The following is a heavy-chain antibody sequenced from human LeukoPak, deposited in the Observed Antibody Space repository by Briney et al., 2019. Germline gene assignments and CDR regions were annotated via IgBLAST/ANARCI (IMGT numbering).Heavy chain of an antibody. CDR2: FDPEDGET. Sequence: ASVKVSCKVSGYTLTELSMHWVRQAPGKGLEWMGGFDPEDGETIYAQKFQGRVTMTEDTSTDTAYMELSSLRSEDTAVYYCATDGGQPGGFDYWGQGTLVTVSS. CDR1: GYTLTELS. CDR3: ATDGGQPGGFDY. J-gene: IGHJ4*02. D-gene: IGHD2-15*01. V-gene: IGHV1-24*01.